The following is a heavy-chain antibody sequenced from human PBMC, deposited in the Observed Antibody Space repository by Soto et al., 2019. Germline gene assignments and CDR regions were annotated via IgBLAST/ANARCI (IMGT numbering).Heavy chain of an antibody. Sequence: PGGSLRLSCAASGFTFSSYGMHWVRQAPGKGLEWVAVIWYDGSNKYYADSVKGRFTISRDNSKNTLYLQMNSLRAEDTAVYYCARDYLISSGWPPVNNWFDPWGQGTLVTVSS. CDR2: IWYDGSNK. V-gene: IGHV3-33*01. D-gene: IGHD6-19*01. CDR1: GFTFSSYG. J-gene: IGHJ5*02. CDR3: ARDYLISSGWPPVNNWFDP.